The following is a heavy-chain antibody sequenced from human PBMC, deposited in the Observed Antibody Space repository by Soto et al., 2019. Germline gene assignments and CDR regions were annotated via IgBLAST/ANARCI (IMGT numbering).Heavy chain of an antibody. J-gene: IGHJ4*02. CDR2: ISDYGAKT. D-gene: IGHD3-22*01. CDR3: AKGFSGHYYDF. V-gene: IGHV3-23*01. CDR1: GF. Sequence: EVQVLESGGGLVQPGGSLRLSCAASGFMSWVRQAPGKGLEWVSAISDYGAKTYYVDSVKGRFTISRDNAKNTLYLQMNSLRAEDTDVYYCAKGFSGHYYDFRGQGTLVTVSS.